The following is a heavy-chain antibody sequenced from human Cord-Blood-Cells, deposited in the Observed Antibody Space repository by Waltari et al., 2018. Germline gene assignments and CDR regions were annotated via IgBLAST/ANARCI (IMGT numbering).Heavy chain of an antibody. V-gene: IGHV4-31*03. CDR2: IYYRGST. J-gene: IGHJ4*02. Sequence: QVQLQESGPGLVKPSQTLSLTCTVSGGSISSGGYYWSWIRQHPGKDLEWIGYIYYRGSTYYNPSLKSRVTISVDTSKNQFSLKLSSVTAADTAVYYCARARRDGYNPFDYWGQGTLVTVSS. CDR1: GGSISSGGYY. D-gene: IGHD5-12*01. CDR3: ARARRDGYNPFDY.